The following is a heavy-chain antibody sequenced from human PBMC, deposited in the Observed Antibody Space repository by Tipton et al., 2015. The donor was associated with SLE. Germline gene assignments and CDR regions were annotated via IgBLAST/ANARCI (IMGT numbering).Heavy chain of an antibody. CDR2: IDYSGT. V-gene: IGHV4-59*01. Sequence: TLSLTCNVSGGSMRSYYWSWIRQSPGKGLEWIGYIDYSGTKYNPSLKSRVIISVDTFKNHFSLKLSSVTAADTAVYYRARVLPSGGYFDNWGQGTLVTVSS. D-gene: IGHD2-15*01. CDR3: ARVLPSGGYFDN. J-gene: IGHJ4*02. CDR1: GGSMRSYY.